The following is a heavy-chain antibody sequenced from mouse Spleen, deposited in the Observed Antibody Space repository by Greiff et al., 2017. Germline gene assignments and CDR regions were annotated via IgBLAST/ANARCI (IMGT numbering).Heavy chain of an antibody. J-gene: IGHJ1*01. CDR3: AREGTTVEGHPDPYWYFDV. CDR2: IWAGGST. Sequence: VQLQQSGPGLVQPSQSLSITCTVSGFSLTSYGVHWVRQPPGKGLEWLGVIWAGGSTNYNSALMSRLSISKDNSKSQVFLKMNSLQTDDTAMYYCAREGTTVEGHPDPYWYFDVWGAGTTVTVSS. D-gene: IGHD1-1*01. CDR1: GFSLTSYG. V-gene: IGHV2-9*02.